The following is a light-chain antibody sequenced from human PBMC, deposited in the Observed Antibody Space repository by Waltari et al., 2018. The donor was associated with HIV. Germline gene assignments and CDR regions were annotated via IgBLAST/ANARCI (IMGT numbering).Light chain of an antibody. CDR1: SSNIGNNY. Sequence: QSVLTQPPSVSAAPGQKVTISCSGSSSNIGNNYVSWYQHLPGKAPKLLIYDNDKRPSGIPDRFSGSKSGTSATLGITGLQTGDEADYYCGTWDSSLSAWVFGGGTKLTVL. CDR3: GTWDSSLSAWV. J-gene: IGLJ3*02. CDR2: DND. V-gene: IGLV1-51*01.